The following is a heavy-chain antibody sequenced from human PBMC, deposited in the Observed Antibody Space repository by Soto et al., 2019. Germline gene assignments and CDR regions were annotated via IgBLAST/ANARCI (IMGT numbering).Heavy chain of an antibody. J-gene: IGHJ6*02. CDR3: ARVNGSGSYYYYGMDV. CDR1: GGTFSSYT. V-gene: IGHV1-69*02. Sequence: QVQLVQSGAEVKKPGSSVKVSCKASGGTFSSYTISWVRQAPGQGLEWMGRIIPILGIANYAQKFQGRVTITADKATSTAYMELSSLRSEDTAVYYCARVNGSGSYYYYGMDVWGQGTTVTVSS. CDR2: IIPILGIA. D-gene: IGHD3-10*01.